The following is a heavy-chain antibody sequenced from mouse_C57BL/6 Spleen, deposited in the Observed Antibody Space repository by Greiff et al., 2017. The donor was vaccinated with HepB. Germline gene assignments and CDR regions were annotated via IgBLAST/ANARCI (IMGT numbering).Heavy chain of an antibody. CDR3: ARWTTVVAPNAY. V-gene: IGHV14-2*01. CDR1: GFNIKDYY. Sequence: VQLQQSGAELVKPGASVKLSCTASGFNIKDYYMHWVKQRTEQGLAWIGRIDPEDGETKYAPKFQGKATITADTSSNTAYLQLSSLTSEDTAVYYCARWTTVVAPNAYWGQGTLVTVSA. D-gene: IGHD1-1*01. J-gene: IGHJ3*01. CDR2: IDPEDGET.